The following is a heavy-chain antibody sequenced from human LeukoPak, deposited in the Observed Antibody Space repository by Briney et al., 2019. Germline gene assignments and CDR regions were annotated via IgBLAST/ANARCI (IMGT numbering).Heavy chain of an antibody. CDR1: GFTFSSYA. J-gene: IGHJ3*02. Sequence: PGGSLRLSYAASGFTFSSYAMHWVRQAPGKGLEWVAVISYDGSNKYYADSVKGRFTISRDNSKNTLYLQMNSLRAEDTAVYYCARESPIVGDAFDIWGQGTMVTVS. CDR3: ARESPIVGDAFDI. CDR2: ISYDGSNK. D-gene: IGHD3-22*01. V-gene: IGHV3-30*04.